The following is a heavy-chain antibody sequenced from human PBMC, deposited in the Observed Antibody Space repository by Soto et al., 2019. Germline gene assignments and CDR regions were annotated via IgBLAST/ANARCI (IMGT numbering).Heavy chain of an antibody. D-gene: IGHD3-10*01. V-gene: IGHV3-48*01. J-gene: IGHJ6*03. CDR3: ARGAMVRGVYGSYYYYYMDV. CDR1: GFTFSSYS. CDR2: ISSSSSTI. Sequence: GGSLRLSCAASGFTFSSYSMNWVRQAPGKGLEWVSYISSSSSTIYYADSVKGRFTISRDNAKNSLYLQMNSLRAEDTAVYYCARGAMVRGVYGSYYYYYMDVWGKGTTVTVSS.